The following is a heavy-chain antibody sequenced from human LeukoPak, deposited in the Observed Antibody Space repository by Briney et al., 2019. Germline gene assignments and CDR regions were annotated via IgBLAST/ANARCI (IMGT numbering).Heavy chain of an antibody. CDR1: GGSISSYY. J-gene: IGHJ4*02. D-gene: IGHD4-17*01. CDR3: ARGDYGYHFDY. V-gene: IGHV4-59*01. CDR2: IYYSGST. Sequence: SETLSLTCTVSGGSISSYYWSWIRQPPGKGLEWIGYIYYSGSTNYNPSLKSRVTISVDTSKNQFSLKLSSVTAADTAVYYCARGDYGYHFDYWGQGTLVTVSS.